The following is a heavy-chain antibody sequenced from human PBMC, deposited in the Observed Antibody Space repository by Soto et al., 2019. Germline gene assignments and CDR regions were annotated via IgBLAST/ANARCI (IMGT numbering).Heavy chain of an antibody. V-gene: IGHV3-74*01. Sequence: HPGGSLRLSCAASEFTFSSYWMHWVRQAPGKGLVWVSRINSDESSTNYADSVKGRFTISRDNAKNSLYLQMNSLRAEDTAVYYCARGDSITIFSYFDYWGQGTLVTVSS. J-gene: IGHJ4*02. CDR2: INSDESST. D-gene: IGHD3-3*01. CDR3: ARGDSITIFSYFDY. CDR1: EFTFSSYW.